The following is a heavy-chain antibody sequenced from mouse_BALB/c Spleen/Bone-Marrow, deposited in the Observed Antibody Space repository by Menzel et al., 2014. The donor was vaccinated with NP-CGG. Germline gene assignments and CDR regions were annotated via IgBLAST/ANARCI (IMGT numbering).Heavy chain of an antibody. J-gene: IGHJ2*01. CDR1: GYAFSNYW. CDR2: IYPGDGDT. Sequence: VQLQQSGADLVRPGSSVKISCKASGYAFSNYWMNWVKQRPGQGLEWIGQIYPGDGDTNYNGKFKGKATLTADKSSSTAYMQLSSLTSEDSAVYFCARCDGYSYYFDYWGQGTILTVSS. CDR3: ARCDGYSYYFDY. D-gene: IGHD2-3*01. V-gene: IGHV1-80*01.